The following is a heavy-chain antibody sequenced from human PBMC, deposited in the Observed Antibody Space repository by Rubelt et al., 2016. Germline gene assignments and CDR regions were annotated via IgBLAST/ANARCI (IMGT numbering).Heavy chain of an antibody. J-gene: IGHJ4*02. CDR3: ARGKEGLGATMMDY. V-gene: IGHV4-34*01. CDR2: INHSGST. CDR1: GGSFSGYY. D-gene: IGHD1-26*01. Sequence: QVQLQQWGAGLLKPSETLSLTCAVYGGSFSGYYWSWIRQPPGKGLEWIGEINHSGSTNYNPSLKSRVTISVDTSKNQFSLKLSSVTAADTAVYYCARGKEGLGATMMDYWGQGTLVTVSS.